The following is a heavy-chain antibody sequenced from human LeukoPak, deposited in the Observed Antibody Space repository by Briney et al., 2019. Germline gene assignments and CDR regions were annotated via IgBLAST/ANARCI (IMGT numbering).Heavy chain of an antibody. CDR3: ARGRRNFYSSSPNWFDP. Sequence: PSETLSLTCAVYGGSFSGYYWSWIRQPPGKGLEWIGEINHSGSTNYNPSLKSRVTISVDTSKNQFSLKLSSVTAADTAVYYCARGRRNFYSSSPNWFDPWGQGTLVTVSS. D-gene: IGHD6-13*01. CDR1: GGSFSGYY. CDR2: INHSGST. J-gene: IGHJ5*02. V-gene: IGHV4-34*01.